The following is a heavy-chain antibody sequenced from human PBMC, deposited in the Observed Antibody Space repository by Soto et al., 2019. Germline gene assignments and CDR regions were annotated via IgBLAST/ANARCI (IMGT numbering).Heavy chain of an antibody. J-gene: IGHJ4*02. CDR1: GDTFTDYY. Sequence: QVQLMQSGAEVKKPGASVKVSCKASGDTFTDYYIHWVRQAPGQGLEWMGTVNPSGGHTTYAQHVLGRVTXTXXXSXSTLYMELTSLTSDDTAVYYCARGGHVVVVTAALDYWGQGTLVTVSS. CDR3: ARGGHVVVVTAALDY. V-gene: IGHV1-46*01. D-gene: IGHD2-21*02. CDR2: VNPSGGHT.